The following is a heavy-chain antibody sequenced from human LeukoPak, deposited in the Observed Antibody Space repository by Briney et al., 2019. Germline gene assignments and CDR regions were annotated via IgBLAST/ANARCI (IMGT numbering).Heavy chain of an antibody. CDR1: GFTFSSYG. D-gene: IGHD3-22*01. J-gene: IGHJ4*02. CDR3: AKPGLYYYDSSGYFDY. Sequence: GGSLRLSCAASGFTFSSYGMHWVRQAPGKGLEWVAFIRYDGSNKYYADSVKGRFTISRDNSKNTLYLQMNSLRAEDTAVYYCAKPGLYYYDSSGYFDYWGQGTLVTVSS. CDR2: IRYDGSNK. V-gene: IGHV3-30*02.